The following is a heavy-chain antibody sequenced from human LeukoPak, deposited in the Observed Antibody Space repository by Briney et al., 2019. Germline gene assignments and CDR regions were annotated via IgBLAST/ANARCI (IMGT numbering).Heavy chain of an antibody. Sequence: PGGSLRLSCAASGFTFSSYAMHWVRQAPGKGLEWVAVISYDGSNKYYADSVKGRFTISRDNSKNTLYLQMNSLRAEDTAVYYCAKECSGGSCPFDYWGQGTLVTVSS. D-gene: IGHD2-15*01. CDR2: ISYDGSNK. CDR1: GFTFSSYA. V-gene: IGHV3-30*04. J-gene: IGHJ4*02. CDR3: AKECSGGSCPFDY.